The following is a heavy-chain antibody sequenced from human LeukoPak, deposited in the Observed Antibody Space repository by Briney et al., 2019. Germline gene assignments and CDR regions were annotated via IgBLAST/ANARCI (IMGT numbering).Heavy chain of an antibody. CDR1: PFTFSSYG. CDR2: IQYDGSNQ. Sequence: GGSLRLSCAASPFTFSSYGMHWVRQAPGKGLEWVAYIQYDGSNQQYADSVKGRFSISRDSSKNILYLQMNSLRAEDTAVYYCAEDRCSNGVGCYYYYMDVWGKGTTVTISS. V-gene: IGHV3-30*02. D-gene: IGHD2-8*01. J-gene: IGHJ6*03. CDR3: AEDRCSNGVGCYYYYMDV.